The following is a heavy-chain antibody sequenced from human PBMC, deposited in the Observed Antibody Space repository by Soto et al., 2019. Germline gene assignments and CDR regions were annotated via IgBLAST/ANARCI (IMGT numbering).Heavy chain of an antibody. J-gene: IGHJ4*02. V-gene: IGHV4-31*03. CDR2: INYRGNT. CDR3: ARGPEDYADPFDS. CDR1: AASITSGRYY. D-gene: IGHD4-17*01. Sequence: QVQLQESGPGLLRPSQTLSLTCSVFAASITSGRYYWTWIRQHPGKGLEWIGYINYRGNTYYNPSLKSRLTISLDKSKDQFSLRLSSVTAADTAVYYCARGPEDYADPFDSWGQGTLVTVSS.